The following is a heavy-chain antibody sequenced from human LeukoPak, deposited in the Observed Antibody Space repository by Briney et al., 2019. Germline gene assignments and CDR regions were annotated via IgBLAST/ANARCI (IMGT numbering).Heavy chain of an antibody. D-gene: IGHD6-19*01. CDR1: GFTFSSYG. J-gene: IGHJ4*02. CDR2: ISYDGSNK. V-gene: IGHV3-30*03. Sequence: GGSLRLSCAASGFTFSSYGMHWVRQAPGKGLEWVAVISYDGSNKYYADSVKGRFTISRDNSKNSLYLQMNSLRDEDTAVYYCAREWQWLVDYWGQGTLVTVSS. CDR3: AREWQWLVDY.